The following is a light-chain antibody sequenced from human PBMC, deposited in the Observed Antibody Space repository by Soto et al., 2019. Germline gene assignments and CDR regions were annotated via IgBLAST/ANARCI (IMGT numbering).Light chain of an antibody. CDR3: QQSYSLPYT. CDR1: QSIDNF. J-gene: IGKJ2*01. CDR2: AAS. V-gene: IGKV1-39*01. Sequence: DIQMTQSPSSLSASVGDRVTITCRPSQSIDNFLNWYQQKPGKAPNLLIYAASSLQSGVSSRFSGSGSGPDFTLTISSLQPEDSATYYCQQSYSLPYTFGQGTKVDIK.